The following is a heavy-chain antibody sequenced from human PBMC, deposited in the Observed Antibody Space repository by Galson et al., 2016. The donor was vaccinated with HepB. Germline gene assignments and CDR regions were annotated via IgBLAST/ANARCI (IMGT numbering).Heavy chain of an antibody. V-gene: IGHV3-30*09. CDR2: ISHDEEER. Sequence: SLRLSCAGSGFSFKDYALHWVRQAPGKGLEWVALISHDEEERYYGDSVKGRFVLSRDNSRETLYLQMHSLRSEDTAMYYCATEVRGYRYGQHYQFFGMGVWGKGTTVTVSA. CDR3: ATEVRGYRYGQHYQFFGMGV. CDR1: GFSFKDYA. J-gene: IGHJ6*04. D-gene: IGHD5-18*01.